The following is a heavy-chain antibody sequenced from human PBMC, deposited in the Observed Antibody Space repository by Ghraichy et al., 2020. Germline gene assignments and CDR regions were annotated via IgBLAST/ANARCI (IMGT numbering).Heavy chain of an antibody. CDR1: GGTFSSYA. Sequence: SVKVSCRASGGTFSSYAISWVRQAPGQGLEWMGGIIPIFGTANYAQKFQGRVTITADESTSTAYMELSSLRSEDTAVYYCARAVDYGDYVRADYWGQGTLVTVSS. D-gene: IGHD4-17*01. CDR3: ARAVDYGDYVRADY. J-gene: IGHJ4*02. V-gene: IGHV1-69*13. CDR2: IIPIFGTA.